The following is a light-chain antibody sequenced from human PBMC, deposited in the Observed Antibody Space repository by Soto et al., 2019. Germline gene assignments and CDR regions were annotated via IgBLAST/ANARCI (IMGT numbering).Light chain of an antibody. V-gene: IGKV3-20*01. J-gene: IGKJ1*01. Sequence: EIVLTQSPGTLSLSPGERATLSCRASQSISSNYLAWYQQKPGQATRLLIYGASSRATGIPDRFSGSGSWTDFILTISRLEPEEFAVYYCQQYGSSPPWTFGPGTKVEIK. CDR3: QQYGSSPPWT. CDR2: GAS. CDR1: QSISSNY.